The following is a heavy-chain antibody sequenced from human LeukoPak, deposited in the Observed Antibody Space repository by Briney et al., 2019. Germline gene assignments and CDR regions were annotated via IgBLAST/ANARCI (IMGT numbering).Heavy chain of an antibody. D-gene: IGHD5-24*01. CDR1: GFTFSNYG. Sequence: GGSLRLSCAASGFTFSNYGMHWVRQAPGKGLEWVAVIWYDGSNKYYADSVKGRFTISRDNSKNTLYLQMNSLRAEDTAVYYCAKDGTDGAFDIWGQGTMVTVSS. CDR2: IWYDGSNK. J-gene: IGHJ3*02. V-gene: IGHV3-30*02. CDR3: AKDGTDGAFDI.